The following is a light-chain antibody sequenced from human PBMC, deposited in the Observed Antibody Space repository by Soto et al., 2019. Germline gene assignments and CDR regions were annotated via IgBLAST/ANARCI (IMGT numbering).Light chain of an antibody. CDR3: CSYAGSSTWV. CDR1: SSDVGSYNF. CDR2: EGS. Sequence: QSALTQPASVSGSPGQSITISCTRTSSDVGSYNFVSWYQQHPGKAPKVMIYEGSKRPSGVSNRFSGSKSGNTASLTISGLQAEDEADYYCCSYAGSSTWVFGTGTKVTVL. J-gene: IGLJ1*01. V-gene: IGLV2-23*01.